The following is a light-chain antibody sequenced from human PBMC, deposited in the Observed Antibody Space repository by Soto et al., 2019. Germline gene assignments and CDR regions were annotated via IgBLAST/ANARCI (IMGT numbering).Light chain of an antibody. CDR1: SSDVGGYNY. J-gene: IGLJ2*01. V-gene: IGLV2-14*01. CDR3: SSYTSSTTLSVV. Sequence: QSALTQPASVSGSPGQSITISCTGTSSDVGGYNYVSWYQQHPGKAPKLMIYGVTNRPSGVSNRFSVSKSGNTASLTISGLQAEDEADYYCSSYTSSTTLSVVFGGGTKVTVL. CDR2: GVT.